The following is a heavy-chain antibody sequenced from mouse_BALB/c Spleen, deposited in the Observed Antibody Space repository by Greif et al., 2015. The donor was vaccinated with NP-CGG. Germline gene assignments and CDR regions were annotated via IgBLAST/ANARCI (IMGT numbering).Heavy chain of an antibody. J-gene: IGHJ3*01. CDR3: AGGPSWCTY. V-gene: IGHV5-17*02. CDR2: ISSGSSTI. Sequence: EVHLVEPGGGLVQPGGSRKLSCAASGFTFSSFGMHWVRQAPEKGLAWVAYISSGSSTIYYADTVKGRFTLSRDNPQNSLCLLMTRLRSEVTAMYYWAGGPSWCTYWATGLWSLSL. CDR1: GFTFSSFG.